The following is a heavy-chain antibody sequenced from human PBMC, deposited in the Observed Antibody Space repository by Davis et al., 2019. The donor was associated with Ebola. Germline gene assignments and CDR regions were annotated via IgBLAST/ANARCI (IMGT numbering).Heavy chain of an antibody. Sequence: GGSLRLSCAASGFTFSSYSMNWVRQAPGKGLEWVSSISSSSSYIYYADSVKGRFTISRDNAKNSLYPQMNSLRAEDTAVYYCAREMATTYFDYWGQGTLVTVSS. V-gene: IGHV3-21*01. CDR2: ISSSSSYI. J-gene: IGHJ4*02. D-gene: IGHD5-24*01. CDR1: GFTFSSYS. CDR3: AREMATTYFDY.